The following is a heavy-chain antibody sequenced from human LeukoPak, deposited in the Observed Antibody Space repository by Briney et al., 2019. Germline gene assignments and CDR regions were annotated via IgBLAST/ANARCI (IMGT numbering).Heavy chain of an antibody. V-gene: IGHV4-39*01. CDR3: ARLLRRPNWFDP. CDR2: INHSGST. CDR1: GGSISSGGYY. D-gene: IGHD3-3*01. J-gene: IGHJ5*02. Sequence: SQTLSLTCTVSGGSISSGGYYWSWIRQPPGKGLEWIGEINHSGSTNYNPSLKSRVTISVDTSKNQFSLKLSSVTAADTAVYYCARLLRRPNWFDPWGQGTLVTVSS.